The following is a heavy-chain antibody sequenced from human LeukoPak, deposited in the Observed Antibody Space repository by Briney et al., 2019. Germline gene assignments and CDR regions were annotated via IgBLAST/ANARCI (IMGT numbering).Heavy chain of an antibody. D-gene: IGHD6-13*01. CDR2: ISYDGSNK. CDR3: ARDVQKRQQSAARLDY. J-gene: IGHJ4*02. CDR1: GFTFSSYA. V-gene: IGHV3-30-3*01. Sequence: GGSLRLSCAASGFTFSSYAMHWVRQAPGKGLEWVAVISYDGSNKYYADSVKGRFTISRDNSKNTLYLQMNSLRAEDTAVYYCARDVQKRQQSAARLDYWGQGTLVTVSS.